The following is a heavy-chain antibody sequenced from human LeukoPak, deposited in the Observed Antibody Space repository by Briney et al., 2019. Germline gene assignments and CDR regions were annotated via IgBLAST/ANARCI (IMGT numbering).Heavy chain of an antibody. J-gene: IGHJ4*02. V-gene: IGHV4-59*01. Sequence: SETLSLTCTVSGGSISSYHWSWIRRPPGKGLEWIGYIYYTGATNYNPSLKSRVTMSVDTSKNQFSLQLSSVTAADTAVYYCARGRGSGNSYPPFDYWGQGTLVTVSS. D-gene: IGHD3-10*01. CDR1: GGSISSYH. CDR2: IYYTGAT. CDR3: ARGRGSGNSYPPFDY.